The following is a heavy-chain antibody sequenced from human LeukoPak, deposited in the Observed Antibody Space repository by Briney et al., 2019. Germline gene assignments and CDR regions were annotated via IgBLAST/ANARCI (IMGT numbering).Heavy chain of an antibody. CDR2: ITSRGDTI. D-gene: IGHD5-24*01. Sequence: GGSLRLSCVASGFVFNSYEMSWVRQAPGKGLEWISYITSRGDTIYYADSVRGRFTISRDNAKLSLFLQMNTLRTEDTALYYCARSLGPTKPFDFWGKGTPVTVSS. CDR1: GFVFNSYE. J-gene: IGHJ4*02. V-gene: IGHV3-48*03. CDR3: ARSLGPTKPFDF.